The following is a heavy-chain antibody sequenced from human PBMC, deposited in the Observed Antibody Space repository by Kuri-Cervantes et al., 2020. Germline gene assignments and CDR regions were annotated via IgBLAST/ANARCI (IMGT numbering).Heavy chain of an antibody. CDR1: GFTVSSNY. Sequence: GESLKISCVASGFTVSSNYMSWVRQAPGKGLEWVSGILRGGDTYYADSVKDRFTISRDNSKSTVYLWMTSLRGEDTALYYCARDPPLKVGATGWFDPWGQGTLVTVSS. V-gene: IGHV3-53*01. CDR2: ILRGGDT. J-gene: IGHJ5*02. D-gene: IGHD1-26*01. CDR3: ARDPPLKVGATGWFDP.